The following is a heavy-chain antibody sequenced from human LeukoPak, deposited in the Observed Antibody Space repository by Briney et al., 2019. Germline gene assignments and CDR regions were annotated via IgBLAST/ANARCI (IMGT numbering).Heavy chain of an antibody. J-gene: IGHJ4*02. Sequence: GGSLRLSCAASGFTFSSYGMHWVRQAPGKGLEWVAVISYDGSNKYYADSVKGRFTISRDNSKNTLYLQMNSLRAEDTAVYYCAKPADSSGWYEYYFDYWGQGTLVTVSS. CDR3: AKPADSSGWYEYYFDY. D-gene: IGHD6-19*01. CDR2: ISYDGSNK. V-gene: IGHV3-30*18. CDR1: GFTFSSYG.